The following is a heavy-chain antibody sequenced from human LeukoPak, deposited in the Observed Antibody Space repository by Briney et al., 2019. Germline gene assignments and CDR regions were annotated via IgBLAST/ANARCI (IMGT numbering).Heavy chain of an antibody. D-gene: IGHD2-2*01. V-gene: IGHV3-74*01. J-gene: IGHJ3*02. CDR1: GFTFTKFW. CDR3: ATGPYAAFEM. Sequence: TGGSLRLSCAASGFTFTKFWMHWVRQAPGRGLVWVSRVKGDGISTLYADSVKGRFTISRDNAKNTLYLQMNSLRADDTALYYCATGPYAAFEMWGQGTMVTVSS. CDR2: VKGDGIST.